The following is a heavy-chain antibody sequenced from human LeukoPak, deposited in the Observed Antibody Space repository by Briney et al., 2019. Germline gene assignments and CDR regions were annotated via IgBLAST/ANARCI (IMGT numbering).Heavy chain of an antibody. CDR1: GFTFSSYA. CDR3: ARDKSMALDY. CDR2: ISYDGSNK. V-gene: IGHV3-30*04. Sequence: GGSLRLSCAASGFTFSSYAMHWVRQAPGKGLEWVAVISYDGSNKYYADSVKGRSTISRDNSKNTLYLQMNSLRAEDTAVYYCARDKSMALDYWGQGTLVTVSS. J-gene: IGHJ4*02. D-gene: IGHD6-6*01.